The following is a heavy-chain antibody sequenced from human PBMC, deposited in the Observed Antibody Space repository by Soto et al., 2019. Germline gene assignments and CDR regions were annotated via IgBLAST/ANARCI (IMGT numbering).Heavy chain of an antibody. CDR2: INTYNGNT. Sequence: QVQLVQSGAEVKNPGASVKVSCKASGYTFTRYGIGWARQAPGQGLEWMGWINTYNGNTNYAQNVQGRVTLITDTSTSTAYRELRSLRSNDTAIYYCAMVDVYVTPSPQDVWGQGTTVIVSS. J-gene: IGHJ6*02. V-gene: IGHV1-18*01. CDR3: AMVDVYVTPSPQDV. CDR1: GYTFTRYG. D-gene: IGHD3-16*01.